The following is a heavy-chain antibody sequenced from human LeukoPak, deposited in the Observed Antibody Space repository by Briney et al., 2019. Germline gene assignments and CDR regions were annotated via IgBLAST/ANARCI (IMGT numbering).Heavy chain of an antibody. J-gene: IGHJ4*02. Sequence: GGSLRLSCTASGFTFGDYAMTWVRQAPGKGLEGVGFIRSKAYGGTTEYAASVKGRFTIPRDDSKSIAYLQMNSLKTEDTAVYYCTRDQTPYYWGQGTLVTVSS. CDR3: TRDQTPYY. CDR1: GFTFGDYA. V-gene: IGHV3-49*04. CDR2: IRSKAYGGTT.